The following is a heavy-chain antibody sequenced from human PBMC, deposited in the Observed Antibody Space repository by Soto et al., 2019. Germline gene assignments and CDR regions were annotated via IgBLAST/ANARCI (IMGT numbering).Heavy chain of an antibody. CDR1: GYTFTSYA. Sequence: ASVKVSCKASGYTFTSYAIHWVRQVPGQRLEWMGWINAGNGNTKYSQKFQGRVTITRDTSASTAYMELSSLRSEDTAVYYCARGGSLYWYFDLWGRGTLVTVSS. V-gene: IGHV1-3*01. J-gene: IGHJ2*01. D-gene: IGHD1-26*01. CDR3: ARGGSLYWYFDL. CDR2: INAGNGNT.